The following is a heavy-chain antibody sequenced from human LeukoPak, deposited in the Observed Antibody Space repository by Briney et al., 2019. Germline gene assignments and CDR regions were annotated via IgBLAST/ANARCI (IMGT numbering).Heavy chain of an antibody. CDR2: IIPIFGTA. V-gene: IGHV1-69*13. CDR3: ARHSYGPYYYYYGMDV. J-gene: IGHJ6*02. D-gene: IGHD5-18*01. Sequence: SVKVSCKASGGTSSSYAISWVRQAPGQGLEWMGGIIPIFGTANYAQKFQGRVTITADESTSIAYMELSSLRSEDTAVYYCARHSYGPYYYYYGMDVWGQGTTVTVSS. CDR1: GGTSSSYA.